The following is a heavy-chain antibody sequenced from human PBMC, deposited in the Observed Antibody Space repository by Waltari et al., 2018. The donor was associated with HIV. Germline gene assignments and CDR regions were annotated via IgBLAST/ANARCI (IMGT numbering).Heavy chain of an antibody. Sequence: QVQLVESGGGGVQPGKSLRLSCAASGFTFSSYAMTWVRQAPGKGLEWVAVIWHDANNQYYADSVQGRFTISRDNSKNTLYLQMNSLRAEDTALYYCARDSPAFSRGTEELDYWGQGTLVTVSS. D-gene: IGHD2-2*01. J-gene: IGHJ4*02. V-gene: IGHV3-33*01. CDR2: IWHDANNQ. CDR1: GFTFSSYA. CDR3: ARDSPAFSRGTEELDY.